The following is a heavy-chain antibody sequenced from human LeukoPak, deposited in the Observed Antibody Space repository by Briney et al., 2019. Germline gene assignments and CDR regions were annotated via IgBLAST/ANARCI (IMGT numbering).Heavy chain of an antibody. D-gene: IGHD2-2*01. Sequence: PGGSLRLSCAASGFTFSSYAMNWVRQAPGKGLEWVSAISGSGGSTYYADSVKGRFTISRDNSKNTLYLQMNSLRAEDTAVYYCAKEGGVVPAAMIFDYWGQGTLVTVSS. V-gene: IGHV3-23*01. CDR3: AKEGGVVPAAMIFDY. CDR1: GFTFSSYA. CDR2: ISGSGGST. J-gene: IGHJ4*02.